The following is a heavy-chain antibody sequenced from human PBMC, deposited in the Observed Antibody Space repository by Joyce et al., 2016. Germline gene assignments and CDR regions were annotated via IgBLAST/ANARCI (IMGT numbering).Heavy chain of an antibody. J-gene: IGHJ4*02. CDR3: ARDGRSSGVDY. CDR1: GFIFRQDG. D-gene: IGHD6-19*01. V-gene: IGHV3-48*01. Sequence: EVQLVQSGGGLVQPGGSLRLSCAGSGFIFRQDGINWVRRAPGKVLVWVSYIGRSGNVKHYADSMEGRFASSRDNRKNSLYLQMNSLRVEDTAVYYCARDGRSSGVDYWGQGNLVTVSS. CDR2: IGRSGNVK.